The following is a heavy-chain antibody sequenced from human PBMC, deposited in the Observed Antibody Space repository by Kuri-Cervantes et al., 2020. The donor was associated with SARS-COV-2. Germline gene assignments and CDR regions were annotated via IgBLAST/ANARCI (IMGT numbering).Heavy chain of an antibody. Sequence: ASVNVSCKASGYIFTSYGISWVRQAPGQGLEWMGWISGYNGNTNYAQKLQGRVTMTTDTSTSTAYMELRSLRSDDTGVYYCARGARDYNNWFDPWSQGTLVTVSS. D-gene: IGHD4-11*01. CDR1: GYIFTSYG. V-gene: IGHV1-18*01. CDR3: ARGARDYNNWFDP. CDR2: ISGYNGNT. J-gene: IGHJ5*02.